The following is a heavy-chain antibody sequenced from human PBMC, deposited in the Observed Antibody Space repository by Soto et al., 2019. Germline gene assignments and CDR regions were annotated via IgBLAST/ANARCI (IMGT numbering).Heavy chain of an antibody. V-gene: IGHV1-18*04. Sequence: ASVKVCCKTSGYTFTGHGISWVRQAPGQGLEWMGWIIADNGEANYAKNFQGRVTMTTDKSTSTAYMELRSLRSNDTAVYYCARNDYGDYEIDYWGQVPLIPVSS. CDR1: GYTFTGHG. CDR3: ARNDYGDYEIDY. J-gene: IGHJ4*02. CDR2: IIADNGEA. D-gene: IGHD4-17*01.